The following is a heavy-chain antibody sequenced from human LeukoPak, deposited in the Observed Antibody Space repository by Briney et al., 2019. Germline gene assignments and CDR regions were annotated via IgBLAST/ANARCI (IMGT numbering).Heavy chain of an antibody. CDR2: INSDGSWT. CDR1: GNYL. D-gene: IGHD2/OR15-2a*01. J-gene: IGHJ4*02. Sequence: GGSLRLSCAASGNYLMHWVRQAPGKALVWVSHINSDGSWTSYADSVKGRFTISKDNAKNTVYLQMNSLRAEDTAVYYCVSFYETYWGRGTLVTVSS. CDR3: VSFYETY. V-gene: IGHV3-74*01.